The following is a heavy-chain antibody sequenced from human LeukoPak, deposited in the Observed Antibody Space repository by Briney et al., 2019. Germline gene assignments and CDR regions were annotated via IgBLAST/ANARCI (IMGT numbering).Heavy chain of an antibody. D-gene: IGHD3-9*01. CDR3: AAYDILTLRFDQ. CDR2: IYYSGST. V-gene: IGHV4-39*07. Sequence: SETLSLTCSVSGGSIGRGSYYWGWIRQPPGKGLEWIGSIYYSGSTKYNPSLKSRVTISEDMSKNQFSLKLSSVTAADTAVYYCAAYDILTLRFDQWGQGTLVTVSS. CDR1: GGSIGRGSYY. J-gene: IGHJ4*02.